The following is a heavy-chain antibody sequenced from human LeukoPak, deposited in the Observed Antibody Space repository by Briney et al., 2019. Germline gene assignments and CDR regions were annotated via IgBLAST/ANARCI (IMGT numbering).Heavy chain of an antibody. D-gene: IGHD3-22*01. Sequence: SETLSLTCAVYGGSFSGYYWSWIRQPPGKGLEWIGEINHSGSTNYNPSLKSRVTISVDTSKNQFSLKLSSVTAADTAVYYCATDIYYYDSSGYLTWGQGTLVTVSS. V-gene: IGHV4-34*01. CDR1: GGSFSGYY. CDR3: ATDIYYYDSSGYLT. J-gene: IGHJ5*02. CDR2: INHSGST.